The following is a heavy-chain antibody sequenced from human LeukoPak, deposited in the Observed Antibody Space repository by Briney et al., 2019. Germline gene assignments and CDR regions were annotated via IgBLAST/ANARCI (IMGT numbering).Heavy chain of an antibody. D-gene: IGHD5-12*01. J-gene: IGHJ4*02. CDR1: GFTFSSYA. V-gene: IGHV3-23*01. Sequence: GGSLRLSCAASGFTFSSYAMSWVRQAPGKGLEWVSAISGSGGSTYYADYVKGRFTIPRDNSKNTLYLQMNSLRAEDTAVYYCAKAALVASDFDYWGQGTLVTVSS. CDR2: ISGSGGST. CDR3: AKAALVASDFDY.